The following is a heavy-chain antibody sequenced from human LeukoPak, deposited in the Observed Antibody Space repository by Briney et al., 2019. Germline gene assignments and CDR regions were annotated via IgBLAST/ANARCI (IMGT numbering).Heavy chain of an antibody. J-gene: IGHJ4*02. Sequence: GGSLRLSCAASGFTFSSYGMHWVRQAPGKGLEWVAVISYDGSNKYYADSVKGRFTISRDNSKNTLYPQMNSLRAEDTAVYYCARDHLWGSDYWGQGTLVTVSS. V-gene: IGHV3-30*03. CDR2: ISYDGSNK. CDR3: ARDHLWGSDY. D-gene: IGHD3-16*01. CDR1: GFTFSSYG.